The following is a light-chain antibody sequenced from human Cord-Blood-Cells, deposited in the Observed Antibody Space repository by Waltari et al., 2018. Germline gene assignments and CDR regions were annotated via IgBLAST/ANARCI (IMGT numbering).Light chain of an antibody. J-gene: IGLJ1*01. V-gene: IGLV2-11*01. CDR2: DVS. CDR3: CSYAGSYTYV. Sequence: QSALTQPRSVSGSPGQSVTISCTGTSSDVGGYNHDSWYQQHPGKAPKLMIYDVSKRPSGVPDRFSGSKSGNTASLTISGLQAEDEADYYCCSYAGSYTYVFGTGTKVTVL. CDR1: SSDVGGYNH.